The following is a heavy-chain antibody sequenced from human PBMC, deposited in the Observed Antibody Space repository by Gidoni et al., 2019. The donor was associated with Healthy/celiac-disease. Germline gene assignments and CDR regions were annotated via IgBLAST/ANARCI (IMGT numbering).Heavy chain of an antibody. CDR3: AGLEEGGSYRFDY. D-gene: IGHD1-26*01. Sequence: PSLKSRVTMSVDTSKNQFSLKLSSVTAADTAVYYCAGLEEGGSYRFDYWGQGTLVTVSS. V-gene: IGHV4-4*07. J-gene: IGHJ4*02.